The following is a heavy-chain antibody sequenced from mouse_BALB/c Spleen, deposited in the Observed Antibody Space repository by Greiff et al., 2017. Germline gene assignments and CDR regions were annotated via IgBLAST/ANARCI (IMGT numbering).Heavy chain of an antibody. D-gene: IGHD1-1*02. CDR3: ARHGGGNPFAY. V-gene: IGHV5-12-1*01. J-gene: IGHJ3*01. CDR2: ISSGGGST. Sequence: EVMLVESGGGLVKPGGSLKLSCAASGFAFSSYDMSWVRQTPEKRLEWVAYISSGGGSTYYPDTVKGRFTISRDNAKNTLYLQMSSLKSEDTAMYYCARHGGGNPFAYWGQGTLVTVSA. CDR1: GFAFSSYD.